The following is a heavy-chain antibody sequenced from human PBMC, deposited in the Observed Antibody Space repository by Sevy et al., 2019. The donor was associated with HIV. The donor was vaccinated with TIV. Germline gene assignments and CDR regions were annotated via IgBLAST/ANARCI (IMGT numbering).Heavy chain of an antibody. J-gene: IGHJ4*02. D-gene: IGHD5-18*01. CDR1: GFTFSTYW. Sequence: GGSLRLSCAASGFTFSTYWMSWVRQAPGKGLEWVATMKQDGSEKDDVDSVKGRFTISRDNAKNSLYLQMNSLRGEDTAVYYCVRGGVGGYSYSLDSWGQGTLVTVSS. CDR3: VRGGVGGYSYSLDS. CDR2: MKQDGSEK. V-gene: IGHV3-7*01.